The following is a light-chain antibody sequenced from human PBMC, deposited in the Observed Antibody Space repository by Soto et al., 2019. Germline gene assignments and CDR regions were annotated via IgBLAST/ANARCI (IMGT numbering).Light chain of an antibody. J-gene: IGKJ5*01. CDR3: QQYGSSPPIP. CDR2: GAS. CDR1: QSVSSSY. V-gene: IGKV3-20*01. Sequence: EIVLTQSPGTLSLSPGERATLSCRASQSVSSSYLAWYQQKPGQAPRLLIYGASSKATGIPDRFSGRGSGTDFTLTISRLEPEDLAVYYCQQYGSSPPIPFGQGTRLEIK.